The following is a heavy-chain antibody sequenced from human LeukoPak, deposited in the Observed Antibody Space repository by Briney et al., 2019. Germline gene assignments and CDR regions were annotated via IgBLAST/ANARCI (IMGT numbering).Heavy chain of an antibody. V-gene: IGHV3-48*01. CDR3: ARDHLGLIRLQLGIDY. Sequence: GRSLRLSCAASGFTFSSFAMSWVRQAPGKGLEWVSYISSSGNTIYYADSVKGRFTISRDNAKNSLYLQMNSLRAEDTAVYYCARDHLGLIRLQLGIDYWGQGTLVTVSS. CDR1: GFTFSSFA. CDR2: ISSSGNTI. D-gene: IGHD5-24*01. J-gene: IGHJ4*02.